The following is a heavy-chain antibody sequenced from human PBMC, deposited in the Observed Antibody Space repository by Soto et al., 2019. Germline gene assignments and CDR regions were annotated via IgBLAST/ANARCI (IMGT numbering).Heavy chain of an antibody. V-gene: IGHV3-23*01. J-gene: IGHJ4*02. Sequence: ESGGGVVQPGRSLRLSCAASGFTFSSYAMSWVRQAPGKGLEWVSAISGSGGSTYYADSVKGRFTISRDNSKNTLYLQMNSLRAEDTAVYYCAKDGLHPYYDSSGYYPMDYWGQGTLVTVSS. CDR3: AKDGLHPYYDSSGYYPMDY. D-gene: IGHD3-22*01. CDR2: ISGSGGST. CDR1: GFTFSSYA.